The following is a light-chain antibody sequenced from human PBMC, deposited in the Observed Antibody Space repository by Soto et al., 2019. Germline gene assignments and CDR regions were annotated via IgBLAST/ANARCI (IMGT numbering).Light chain of an antibody. V-gene: IGKV3-11*01. CDR2: DAS. Sequence: EIVLTQSPDTLSLSPGERATLSCRASQSVSGYLGWYQQKPGQAPRLLIYDASNRAYGVPARFRGSGSGTNFTLTIASLEPEDFAVYYCQQRSNWPYLTFGGGNRV. CDR1: QSVSGY. CDR3: QQRSNWPYLT. J-gene: IGKJ4*01.